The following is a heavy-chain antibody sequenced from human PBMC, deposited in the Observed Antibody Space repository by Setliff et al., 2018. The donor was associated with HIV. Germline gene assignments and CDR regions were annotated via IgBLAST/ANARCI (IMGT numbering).Heavy chain of an antibody. CDR1: GFTFSTYW. CDR2: INNDVNSM. J-gene: IGHJ2*01. CDR3: ARDPTWGSGWYLDL. Sequence: PGGSLRLSCAASGFTFSTYWMHWVRQAPGKGLVWVARINNDVNSMRYADSVKGRFTISRDNAKNTLYLQMDSLSAEDTAVYYCARDPTWGSGWYLDLWGRGTLVTVSS. D-gene: IGHD6-19*01. V-gene: IGHV3-74*01.